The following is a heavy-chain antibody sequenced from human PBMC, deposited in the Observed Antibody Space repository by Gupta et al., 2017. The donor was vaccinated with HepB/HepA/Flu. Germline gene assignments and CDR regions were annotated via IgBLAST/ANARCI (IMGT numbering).Heavy chain of an antibody. J-gene: IGHJ2*01. CDR3: EKDLAVTTTDWFFDL. D-gene: IGHD4-17*01. CDR2: ITSSGGGT. Sequence: ETHLLESVRDLVQPGGSLRLSCTASGFSFRVFAMSWVRRGPGKGLGWVSTITSSGGGTWYTDSVEGRFTISRDNSKNTRYLQMNSLRAGDSAVYYCEKDLAVTTTDWFFDLWGRGTLVAVSS. V-gene: IGHV3-23*01. CDR1: GFSFRVFA.